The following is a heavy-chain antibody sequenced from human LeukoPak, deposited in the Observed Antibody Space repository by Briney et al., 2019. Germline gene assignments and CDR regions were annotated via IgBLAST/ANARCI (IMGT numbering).Heavy chain of an antibody. CDR1: GFTFTDYV. CDR2: ISGTGTST. D-gene: IGHD4-17*01. CDR3: AKGHSDYGTGFDL. Sequence: GGSLRLSCAASGFTFTDYVMSWVRQAPGKGLESISVISGTGTSTYYADSVKGRFTISRDNSRNTLYLQMNSLRAENTTVYYCAKGHSDYGTGFDLWGRGTLVTVSS. V-gene: IGHV3-23*01. J-gene: IGHJ4*02.